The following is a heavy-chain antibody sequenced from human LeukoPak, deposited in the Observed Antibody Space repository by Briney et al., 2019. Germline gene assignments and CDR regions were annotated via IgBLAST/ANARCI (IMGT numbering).Heavy chain of an antibody. J-gene: IGHJ3*02. Sequence: SVKVSCKASGGTFSSYAISWVRQAPGQGLEWMGGIIPIFGTANYAQKFQGRVTITTDESTSTAYMELSSLRSEDTAVYYCARVPVVLWSGSDAAFDIWGQGTMVTVSS. V-gene: IGHV1-69*05. CDR2: IIPIFGTA. CDR3: ARVPVVLWSGSDAAFDI. D-gene: IGHD3-3*01. CDR1: GGTFSSYA.